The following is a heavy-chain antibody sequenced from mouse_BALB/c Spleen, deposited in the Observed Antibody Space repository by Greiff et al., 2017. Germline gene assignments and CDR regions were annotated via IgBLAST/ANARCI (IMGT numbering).Heavy chain of an antibody. Sequence: EVQLQQSGTVLARPGASVKMSCKASGYTFTSYWMHWVKQRPGQGLEWIGAIYPGNSDTSYNQKFKGKAKLTAVTSTSTAYMELSSLTNEDSAVYYCTKGSSLGYYFDYWGQGTTLTVSS. CDR2: IYPGNSDT. CDR1: GYTFTSYW. D-gene: IGHD1-1*01. CDR3: TKGSSLGYYFDY. V-gene: IGHV1-5*01. J-gene: IGHJ2*01.